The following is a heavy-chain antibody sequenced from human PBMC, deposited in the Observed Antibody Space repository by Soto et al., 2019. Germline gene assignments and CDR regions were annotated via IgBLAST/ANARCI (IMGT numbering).Heavy chain of an antibody. CDR3: ARQFSLSITGTTGYMDV. CDR2: IYYSGST. D-gene: IGHD1-7*01. V-gene: IGHV4-59*08. J-gene: IGHJ6*03. CDR1: GGSISTYY. Sequence: SETLSLTCTVSGGSISTYYWNWIRQPPGKGLEWIGYIYYSGSTNYNPSLKSRVTISVDTSKNQFSLKLSSVTAADTAVYYCARQFSLSITGTTGYMDVWGKGTTVTVSS.